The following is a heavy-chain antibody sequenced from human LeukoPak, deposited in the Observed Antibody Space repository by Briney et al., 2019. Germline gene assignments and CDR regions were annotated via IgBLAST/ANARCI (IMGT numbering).Heavy chain of an antibody. CDR2: ISWNSGSI. CDR1: GFTFDDYA. Sequence: GGSLRLSCAASGFTFDDYAMHWVRHAPGKGLEWASGISWNSGSIGYADSVKGRFTISRDNAKNSLYLQMNSLRAEDTALYYCAKDRYYGSGSYSMIDYWGQGTLVTVSS. CDR3: AKDRYYGSGSYSMIDY. J-gene: IGHJ4*02. D-gene: IGHD3-10*01. V-gene: IGHV3-9*01.